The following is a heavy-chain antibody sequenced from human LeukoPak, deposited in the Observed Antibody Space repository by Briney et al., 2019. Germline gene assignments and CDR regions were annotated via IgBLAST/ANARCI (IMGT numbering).Heavy chain of an antibody. CDR3: ARGSRTQYYFDY. V-gene: IGHV3-33*01. D-gene: IGHD3-10*01. J-gene: IGHJ4*02. CDR1: GITFRSYG. Sequence: GRSLRLSCAASGITFRSYGMHWVRQAPGKGLEWVAFIWYDGSNKYYADSVKGRFTISRDNSRNTLFLQMNSLRAEDTAVYYCARGSRTQYYFDYWGQGTLVTVSS. CDR2: IWYDGSNK.